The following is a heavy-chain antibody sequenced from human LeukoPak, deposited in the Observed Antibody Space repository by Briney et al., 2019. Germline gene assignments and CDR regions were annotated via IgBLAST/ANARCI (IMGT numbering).Heavy chain of an antibody. Sequence: PGGSQRLSCEASGLSFTNYAMMWVRQAPGRGLQWISTLTGYGGAYYADSGEGRFIISRDISKNTVFLQMYSLRAEDTAVYYCAKGAAAGKVDWFDPWGQGTLVTVSS. CDR3: AKGAAAGKVDWFDP. CDR1: GLSFTNYA. CDR2: LTGYGGA. D-gene: IGHD6-13*01. V-gene: IGHV3-23*01. J-gene: IGHJ5*02.